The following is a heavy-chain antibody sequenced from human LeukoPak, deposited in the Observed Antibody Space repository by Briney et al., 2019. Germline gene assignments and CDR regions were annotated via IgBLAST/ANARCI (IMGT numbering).Heavy chain of an antibody. CDR2: IYYSGST. Sequence: PSETLSLTCTVSGGSISSSSYCWGWIRQPPGEGLEWIGYIYYSGSTNYNPSLKSRVTISVDTSKNQFSLKLSSVTAADTAVYYCARGCSAGTPHNWFDPWGQGTLVTVSS. V-gene: IGHV4-61*05. CDR1: GGSISSSSYC. CDR3: ARGCSAGTPHNWFDP. D-gene: IGHD6-13*01. J-gene: IGHJ5*02.